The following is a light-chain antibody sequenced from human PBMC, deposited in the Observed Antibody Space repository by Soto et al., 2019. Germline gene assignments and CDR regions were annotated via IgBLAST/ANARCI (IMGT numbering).Light chain of an antibody. J-gene: IGKJ1*01. CDR2: GAS. CDR1: QSVSNNY. CDR3: QQYGSSGT. Sequence: EFVLTQSPGTLSLPPGERATLSCRPSQSVSNNYLAWYQQKPGQAPRLLIYGASNGATGIPERFSGSGSGADFTLTISRLEPEDFAVYYCQQYGSSGTFGQGTKVDIK. V-gene: IGKV3-20*01.